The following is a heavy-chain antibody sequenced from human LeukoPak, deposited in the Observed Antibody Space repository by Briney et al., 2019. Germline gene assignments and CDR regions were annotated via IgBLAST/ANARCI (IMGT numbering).Heavy chain of an antibody. D-gene: IGHD4-23*01. Sequence: PGGSLRPPCAAPGLPFSSIGMPWVRKAPGKGLGWLAFIRYDGSNKYYADSVKGRFTIARDNSKNTLYLQMNSLRAEDTAVYYCAKESSVVTFNPFDYWGQGTLVTVSS. CDR2: IRYDGSNK. V-gene: IGHV3-30*02. J-gene: IGHJ4*02. CDR3: AKESSVVTFNPFDY. CDR1: GLPFSSIG.